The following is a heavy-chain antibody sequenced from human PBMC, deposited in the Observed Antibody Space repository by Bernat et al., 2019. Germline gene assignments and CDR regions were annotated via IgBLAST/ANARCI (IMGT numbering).Heavy chain of an antibody. CDR1: GFTFSSYA. CDR2: ISGSGGST. V-gene: IGHV3-23*01. J-gene: IGHJ3*02. CDR3: AKDRMGCSSTSCYMTDAFDI. D-gene: IGHD2-2*02. Sequence: EVQLLDSGGGLVQPGGSLRPSCAASGFTFSSYAMSWVLQAPGKGLEWVSAISGSGGSTSYADTVKGRFNSSRDSSKNTLYLQRNSMRAEDTAVYYCAKDRMGCSSTSCYMTDAFDIWGQGTMVTVSS.